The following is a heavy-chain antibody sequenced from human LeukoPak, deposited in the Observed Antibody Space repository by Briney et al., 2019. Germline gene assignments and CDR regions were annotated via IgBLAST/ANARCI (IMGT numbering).Heavy chain of an antibody. Sequence: ASVKVSCKVSGYTLTELSMHWVRQAPGKGLEWMGGFDTEDGETIYAQKFQGRVTMTEDTSTDTAYMELSSLRSEDTAVYYCATDNPLPYYYDSSGYRRPTHMDVWGKGTTVTISS. D-gene: IGHD3-22*01. CDR2: FDTEDGET. V-gene: IGHV1-24*01. CDR3: ATDNPLPYYYDSSGYRRPTHMDV. CDR1: GYTLTELS. J-gene: IGHJ6*03.